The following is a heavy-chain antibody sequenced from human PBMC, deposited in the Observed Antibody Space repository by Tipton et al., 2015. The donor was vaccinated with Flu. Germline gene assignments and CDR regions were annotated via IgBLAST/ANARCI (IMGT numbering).Heavy chain of an antibody. D-gene: IGHD2-15*01. Sequence: TLSLTCTVSGGSISSSSYYWGWIRQPPGKGLEWIGSIYYSGSTYYNPSLKSRVTISVDTSKNQFSLKLSSVTAADTAVYYCARDNVYCSGGSCYSHYYYGMDVWGQGTTVTVSS. J-gene: IGHJ6*02. V-gene: IGHV4-39*07. CDR2: IYYSGST. CDR3: ARDNVYCSGGSCYSHYYYGMDV. CDR1: GGSISSSSYY.